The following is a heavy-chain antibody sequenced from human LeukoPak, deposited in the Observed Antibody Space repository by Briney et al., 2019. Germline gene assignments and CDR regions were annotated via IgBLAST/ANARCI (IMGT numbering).Heavy chain of an antibody. CDR3: AKDRSSIAARFPYDY. CDR2: ISCSGGST. Sequence: PGGSLRLSCAASGFTFSSYAMSWVRQAPGKGLEWVSAISCSGGSTYYADSVKGRFTISRDNSKNTLYLQMNSLRAEDTAVYYCAKDRSSIAARFPYDYWGQGTLVTVSS. D-gene: IGHD6-6*01. J-gene: IGHJ4*02. V-gene: IGHV3-23*01. CDR1: GFTFSSYA.